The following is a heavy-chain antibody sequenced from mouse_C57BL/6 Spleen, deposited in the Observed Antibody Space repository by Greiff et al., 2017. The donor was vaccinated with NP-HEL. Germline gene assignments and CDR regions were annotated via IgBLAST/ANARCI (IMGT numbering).Heavy chain of an antibody. Sequence: QVQLQQPGAELVRPGSSVKLSCKASGYTFTSYWMHWVKQRPIQGLEWIGNIDPSDSETHYNQKFKDKATLTADTSSSTAYMQLSSLTSEDSAVYYCARGDYGSPSSFGYWGQGTTVTVSS. D-gene: IGHD2-1*01. CDR1: GYTFTSYW. V-gene: IGHV1-52*01. CDR3: ARGDYGSPSSFGY. CDR2: IDPSDSET. J-gene: IGHJ2*01.